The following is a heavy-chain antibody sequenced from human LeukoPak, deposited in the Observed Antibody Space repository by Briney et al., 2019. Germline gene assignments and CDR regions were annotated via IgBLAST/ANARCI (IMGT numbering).Heavy chain of an antibody. CDR1: GYTFTSYY. V-gene: IGHV1-46*01. D-gene: IGHD2-21*02. CDR2: INPSGGRT. J-gene: IGHJ6*02. Sequence: APVKVSCKASGYTFTSYYIHWVRQAPGQGLEWMGIINPSGGRTSYAQKFQGRVTMTRDTSTSTVYMALSSLRSEDTAVYSCARDAYCGGDCPSRAMDVWGQGTTVTVSS. CDR3: ARDAYCGGDCPSRAMDV.